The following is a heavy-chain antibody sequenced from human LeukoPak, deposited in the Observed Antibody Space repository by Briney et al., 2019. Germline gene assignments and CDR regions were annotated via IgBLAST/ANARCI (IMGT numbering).Heavy chain of an antibody. CDR1: GFTVSSNY. CDR3: ARVPRGPYYYDSSGYSHNWFDP. V-gene: IGHV3-21*01. CDR2: ISSSSSYI. J-gene: IGHJ5*02. Sequence: GGSLRLSRAASGFTVSSNYMSWVRQAPGKGLEWVSSISSSSSYIYYADSVKGRFTISRDNAKNSLYLQMNSLRAEDTAVYYCARVPRGPYYYDSSGYSHNWFDPWGQGTLVTVSS. D-gene: IGHD3-22*01.